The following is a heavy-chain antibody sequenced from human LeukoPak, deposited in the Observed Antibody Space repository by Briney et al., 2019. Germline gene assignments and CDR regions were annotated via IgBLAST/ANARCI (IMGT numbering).Heavy chain of an antibody. CDR3: AKGYSYGFVY. CDR2: IRYDGSNK. CDR1: GFTFSSYG. D-gene: IGHD5-18*01. Sequence: GGSLRLSCAASGFTFSSYGMHWVRQAPGEGLEWMSFIRYDGSNKYYADSVKGRFTISRDNSKNTLYLQMNSLRAEDTAVYYCAKGYSYGFVYWGQGTLVTVSS. J-gene: IGHJ4*02. V-gene: IGHV3-30*02.